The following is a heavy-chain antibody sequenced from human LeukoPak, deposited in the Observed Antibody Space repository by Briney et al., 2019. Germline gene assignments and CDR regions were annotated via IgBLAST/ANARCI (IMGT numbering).Heavy chain of an antibody. CDR3: ARVVLTNWFDP. V-gene: IGHV1-18*04. J-gene: IGHJ5*02. CDR2: ISAYNGNT. Sequence: VASVKVSCKASGYTFTSYYMHWVRQAPGQGLEWMGWISAYNGNTNYAQKLQGRVTMTTDTSTSTAYMELRSLRSDDTAVYYCARVVLTNWFDPWGQGTLVTVSS. CDR1: GYTFTSYY.